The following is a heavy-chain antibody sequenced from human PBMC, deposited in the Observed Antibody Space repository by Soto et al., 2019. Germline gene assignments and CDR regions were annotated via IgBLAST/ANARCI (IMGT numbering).Heavy chain of an antibody. Sequence: ASVKVSCKASGYTFTSYYMHWVRQAPGQGLEWMGIIDPSGGSTSYAQKFQGRVTMTRDTSTSTVYMELSSLRSEDTAVYYCARNDYDAHHFDYWGQGTLVTVSS. CDR3: ARNDYDAHHFDY. CDR2: IDPSGGST. CDR1: GYTFTSYY. V-gene: IGHV1-46*03. J-gene: IGHJ4*02. D-gene: IGHD4-17*01.